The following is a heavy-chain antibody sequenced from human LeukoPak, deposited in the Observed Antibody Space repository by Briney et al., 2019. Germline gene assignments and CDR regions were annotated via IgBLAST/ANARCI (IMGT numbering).Heavy chain of an antibody. CDR1: GFTFSSYS. J-gene: IGHJ5*02. CDR2: ISSSSSYI. CDR3: ARGVVVAANGAYWFDP. V-gene: IGHV3-21*01. Sequence: GGSLRLSCAASGFTFSSYSMNWVRQAPGKGLEWVSSISSSSSYIYYADSVKGRFTISRDNAKNSLYLQMNSLRAEDTAVYYCARGVVVAANGAYWFDPWGQGTWSPSPQ. D-gene: IGHD2-15*01.